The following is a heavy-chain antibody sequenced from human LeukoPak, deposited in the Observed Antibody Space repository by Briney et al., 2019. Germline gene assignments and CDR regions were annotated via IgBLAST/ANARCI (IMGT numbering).Heavy chain of an antibody. Sequence: SETLPLTCTVSGGSISSSSYYWGWIRQPPGKGLEWIGSIYYSGSTYYNPSLKSRVTISVDTSKNQFSLKLSSVTAADTAVYYCARVIFRRAPADYWGQGTLVTVSS. V-gene: IGHV4-39*07. D-gene: IGHD1-14*01. CDR1: GGSISSSSYY. CDR3: ARVIFRRAPADY. CDR2: IYYSGST. J-gene: IGHJ4*02.